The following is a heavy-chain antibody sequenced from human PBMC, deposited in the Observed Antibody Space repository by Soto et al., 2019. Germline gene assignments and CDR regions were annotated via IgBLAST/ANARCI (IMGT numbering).Heavy chain of an antibody. CDR2: ISGSGGST. V-gene: IGHV3-23*01. Sequence: GGSLRLSCAASGFTFSSYAMSWVRQAPGKGLEWVSAISGSGGSTYYADSVKGRFTISRDNSKNTLYLQMNSLRAEDTAVYYCAIYPGPLLWFGEGPFDYWGQGTLVTVSS. D-gene: IGHD3-10*01. CDR3: AIYPGPLLWFGEGPFDY. CDR1: GFTFSSYA. J-gene: IGHJ4*02.